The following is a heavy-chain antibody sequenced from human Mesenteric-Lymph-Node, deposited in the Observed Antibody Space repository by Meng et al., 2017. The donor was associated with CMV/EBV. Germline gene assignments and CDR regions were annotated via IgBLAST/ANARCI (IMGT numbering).Heavy chain of an antibody. CDR2: INWAGSST. V-gene: IGHV3-20*04. D-gene: IGHD3-3*01. J-gene: IGHJ6*02. CDR1: GFTFVDFA. Sequence: GGSLRLSCAASGFTFVDFAMIWARQVPGKGLEWVSGINWAGSSTYYADSVKGRFTISRDSAKNFLYLQMNSLRAEDTAVYYCARGRSYDFWSGDDIYYYYYGMDVWGQGTTVTVSS. CDR3: ARGRSYDFWSGDDIYYYYYGMDV.